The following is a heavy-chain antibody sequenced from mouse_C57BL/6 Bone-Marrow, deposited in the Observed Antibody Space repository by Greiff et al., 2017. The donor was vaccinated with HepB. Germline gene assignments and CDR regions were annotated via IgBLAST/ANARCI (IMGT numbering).Heavy chain of an antibody. CDR2: IDPSDSYT. Sequence: QVQLQQPGAELVMPGASVKLSCKASGYTFTSYWMHWVKQRPGQGLEWIGEIDPSDSYTNYNQKFKGKSTLTVDKSSSTAYMQLSSLISEDSAVYYCARDYYGSSSAWFAYWGQGTLVTVAA. D-gene: IGHD1-1*01. CDR1: GYTFTSYW. CDR3: ARDYYGSSSAWFAY. J-gene: IGHJ3*01. V-gene: IGHV1-69*01.